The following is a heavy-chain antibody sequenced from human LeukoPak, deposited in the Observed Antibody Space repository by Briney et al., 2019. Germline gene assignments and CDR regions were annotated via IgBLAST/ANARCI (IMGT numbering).Heavy chain of an antibody. D-gene: IGHD3-22*01. CDR3: VKSYDSSGYVGDY. CDR1: GFTFTNAW. V-gene: IGHV3-64D*09. Sequence: GGSLRLSSAASGFTFTNAWMNWVRQAPGKGLEYVSAISSNGGSTYYADSVKGRFTISRDNSKNTLYLQMSSLRAEDTAVYYCVKSYDSSGYVGDYWGQGTLVTVSS. J-gene: IGHJ4*02. CDR2: ISSNGGST.